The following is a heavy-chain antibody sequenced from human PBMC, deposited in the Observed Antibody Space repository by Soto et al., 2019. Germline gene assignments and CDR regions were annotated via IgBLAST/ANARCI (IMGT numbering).Heavy chain of an antibody. CDR2: IYSGGST. Sequence: GGSLRLSCAASGFSVSTNYLSWVRQAPGKGLEWVSVIYSGGSTYYAPSVKGRFTISRDNSKNTLYLQMNSLRAEDTAVYYCARDTLVPAAMGVFGLWGQGTLVTVSS. J-gene: IGHJ4*02. CDR1: GFSVSTNY. V-gene: IGHV3-66*01. D-gene: IGHD2-2*01. CDR3: ARDTLVPAAMGVFGL.